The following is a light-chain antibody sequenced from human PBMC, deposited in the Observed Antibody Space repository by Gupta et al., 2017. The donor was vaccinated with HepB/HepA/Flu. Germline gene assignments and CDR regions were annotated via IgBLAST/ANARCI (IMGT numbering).Light chain of an antibody. Sequence: GQRVTISCSGSSSNIGSNYVSWYQQLPGPAPKLLIYRNDQRPSGVPDRFSGSKSGTSASLAISGLRSEEEADYYCAAWDGSLSTVLFGGGTKLTVL. CDR3: AAWDGSLSTVL. J-gene: IGLJ2*01. V-gene: IGLV1-47*01. CDR2: RND. CDR1: SSNIGSNY.